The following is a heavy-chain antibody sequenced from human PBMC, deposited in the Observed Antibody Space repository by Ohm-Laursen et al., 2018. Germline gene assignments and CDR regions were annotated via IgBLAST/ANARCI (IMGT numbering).Heavy chain of an antibody. J-gene: IGHJ4*02. CDR1: GFTFSSYG. V-gene: IGHV3-33*01. CDR2: IWDDGSNK. Sequence: SLRLSCAASGFTFSSYGMHWVRQAPGKGLEWVAAIWDDGSNKYYADSVKGRFTISRDNSKNTLYLQMNSLRAEDTAVYYCARESIFDYWGRGTLVTVSS. CDR3: ARESIFDY. D-gene: IGHD2-21*01.